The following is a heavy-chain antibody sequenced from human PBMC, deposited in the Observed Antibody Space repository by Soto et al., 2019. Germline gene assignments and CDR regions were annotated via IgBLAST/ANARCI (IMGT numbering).Heavy chain of an antibody. Sequence: GGSLRLSCAASGFPFSSYAMSWVRQAPGKGLEWVSAISGSGGSTYYADSVKGRFTISRDNAKNSLYLQMNSLRDEDTAVYYCARGGSSSDNGMDVWGQGTTVTVSS. CDR2: ISGSGGST. J-gene: IGHJ6*02. CDR3: ARGGSSSDNGMDV. V-gene: IGHV3-23*01. CDR1: GFPFSSYA. D-gene: IGHD6-6*01.